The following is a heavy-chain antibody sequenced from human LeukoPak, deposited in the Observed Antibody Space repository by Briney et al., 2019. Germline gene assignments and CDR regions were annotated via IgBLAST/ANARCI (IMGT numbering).Heavy chain of an antibody. V-gene: IGHV4-39*01. D-gene: IGHD5-12*01. Sequence: SETLSLTCTVSGGSISSSSYYWGWIRQPPGKGLEWIGSIYYSGSTYYNPSLKSRVTISVDTSKNQFSLKLSSVTAADTAVYYCARHVYIVATAPFFDYWGQGTLVTVSS. CDR3: ARHVYIVATAPFFDY. CDR1: GGSISSSSYY. J-gene: IGHJ4*02. CDR2: IYYSGST.